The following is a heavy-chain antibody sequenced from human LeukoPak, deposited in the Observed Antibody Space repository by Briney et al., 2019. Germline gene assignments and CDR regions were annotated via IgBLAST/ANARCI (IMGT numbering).Heavy chain of an antibody. J-gene: IGHJ4*02. CDR2: ISGSGGST. V-gene: IGHV3-23*01. Sequence: GGSVRLSCAASGFTFSSYAMSWVRQAPGKGLEWVSTISGSGGSTYYADSVKGRFTISRDNSKNTQYLQMNSLRAEDTAVYYCARDLSPVVRASPMGYWGQGTLVTVSS. CDR3: ARDLSPVVRASPMGY. D-gene: IGHD3-10*01. CDR1: GFTFSSYA.